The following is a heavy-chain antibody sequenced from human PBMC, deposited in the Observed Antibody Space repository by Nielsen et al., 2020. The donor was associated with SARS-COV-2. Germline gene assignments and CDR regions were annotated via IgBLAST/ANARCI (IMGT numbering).Heavy chain of an antibody. CDR2: ISYDGSNK. V-gene: IGHV3-30*18. D-gene: IGHD2/OR15-2a*01. Sequence: GESLKISCAASGFTFSSYGMHWVRQAPGKGLEWVAVISYDGSNKYYADSVKGRCTISRDNSKNTLYLQMNSLRAEDTAVYYCAKDRIEGFMDVWGKGTTVTVSS. J-gene: IGHJ6*03. CDR1: GFTFSSYG. CDR3: AKDRIEGFMDV.